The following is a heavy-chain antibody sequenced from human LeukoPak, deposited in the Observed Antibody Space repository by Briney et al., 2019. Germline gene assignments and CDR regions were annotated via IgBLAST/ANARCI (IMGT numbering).Heavy chain of an antibody. J-gene: IGHJ4*02. CDR1: GGSISSYY. CDR3: ARGDGYGVFDY. Sequence: SETLSLTCTVSGGSISSYYWSLIRRPPGKGLEWIGYIYYSGSTNYNPSLKSRVTISVDTSNNQFSLKLSSVTAADTAVYYCARGDGYGVFDYWGQGTLVTVSS. V-gene: IGHV4-59*01. D-gene: IGHD5-24*01. CDR2: IYYSGST.